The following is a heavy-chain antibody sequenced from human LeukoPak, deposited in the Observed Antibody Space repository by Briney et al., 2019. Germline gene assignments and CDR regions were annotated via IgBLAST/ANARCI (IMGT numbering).Heavy chain of an antibody. V-gene: IGHV3-74*01. CDR2: IVSDGSTT. J-gene: IGHJ3*02. D-gene: IGHD3-16*01. CDR1: GFTFSTYW. CDR3: ARPQKLGGMAAFDI. Sequence: PGGSLRLSCAASGFTFSTYWMHWVRQAPGKGLVWVSRIVSDGSTTTYADSVKGRFTISIDNAKNTLYLQMNSLRAEDTAVYYCARPQKLGGMAAFDIWGQGTMVTVSS.